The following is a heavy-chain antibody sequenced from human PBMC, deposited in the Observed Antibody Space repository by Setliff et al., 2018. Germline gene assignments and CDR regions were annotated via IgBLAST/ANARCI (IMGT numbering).Heavy chain of an antibody. CDR3: GRAGKPYAIDV. CDR2: INPHASEK. V-gene: IGHV3-7*04. CDR1: GFSYSNCW. J-gene: IGHJ3*01. Sequence: GGSLRLSCTASGFSYSNCWVSWVRQAPGKGLEWLASINPHASEKYYVDSVEGRFTVSRDNAMNSLFLQMDSLRVDDTAVYYCGRAGKPYAIDVWGQGTMVTVSS.